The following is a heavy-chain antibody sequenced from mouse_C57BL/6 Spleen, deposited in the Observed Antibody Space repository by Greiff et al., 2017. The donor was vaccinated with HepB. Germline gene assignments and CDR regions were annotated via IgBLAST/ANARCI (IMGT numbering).Heavy chain of an antibody. J-gene: IGHJ4*01. CDR1: GFTFSDYG. V-gene: IGHV5-17*01. CDR2: ISSGSSTI. D-gene: IGHD2-4*01. CDR3: ARGEVGLRRPMDY. Sequence: EVQRVESGGGLVKPGGSLKLSCAASGFTFSDYGMHWVRQAPEKGLEWVAYISSGSSTIYYADTVKGRFTISRDNAKNTLFLQMTSLRSEDTAMYYCARGEVGLRRPMDYWGQGTSVTVSS.